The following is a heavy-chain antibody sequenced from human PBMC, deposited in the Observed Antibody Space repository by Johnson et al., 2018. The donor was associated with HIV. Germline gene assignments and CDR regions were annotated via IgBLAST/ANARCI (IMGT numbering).Heavy chain of an antibody. CDR2: IYSGGSP. V-gene: IGHV3-66*02. CDR3: ARDIVGAPDAFDI. Sequence: VQLVESGGGLVQPGGSLRLSCAASGFTVSSNYMSWVRQAPGKGLEWVSVIYSGGSPYYADSVKGRFTISRDNSKNTLYVQMNSLRAEDTAVYYCARDIVGAPDAFDIWGQGTMVTVSS. D-gene: IGHD5-12*01. CDR1: GFTVSSNY. J-gene: IGHJ3*02.